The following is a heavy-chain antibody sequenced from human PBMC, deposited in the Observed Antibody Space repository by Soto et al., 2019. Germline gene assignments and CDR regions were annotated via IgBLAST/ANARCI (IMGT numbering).Heavy chain of an antibody. CDR3: AKGSRGLRFFDWFLLDS. D-gene: IGHD3-9*01. CDR1: GFTFTSYA. V-gene: IGHV3-23*01. J-gene: IGHJ5*01. CDR2: ISAGGSI. Sequence: GGSLRLSCAASGFTFTSYAMNWVRQAPGKGLEWVSVISAGGSIYYADSVKGRFTISRDNSKNTLYLQMNSLRAEDTSVYYCAKGSRGLRFFDWFLLDSWGQGTLVTVSS.